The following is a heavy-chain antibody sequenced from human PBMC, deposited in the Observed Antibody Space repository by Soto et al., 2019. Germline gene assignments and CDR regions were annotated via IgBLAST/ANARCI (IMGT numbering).Heavy chain of an antibody. CDR2: IYYSGST. V-gene: IGHV4-59*08. Sequence: SETLSLTCTVSGGSISSYYWSWIRQPPGKGLEWIGYIYYSGSTNYNPSLKSRVTISVDTSKNQFSLKLSSVTAADTAVYYCATQSRRGSSSSAYYYMDVWGKGTTVTVSS. CDR3: ATQSRRGSSSSAYYYMDV. J-gene: IGHJ6*03. D-gene: IGHD6-6*01. CDR1: GGSISSYY.